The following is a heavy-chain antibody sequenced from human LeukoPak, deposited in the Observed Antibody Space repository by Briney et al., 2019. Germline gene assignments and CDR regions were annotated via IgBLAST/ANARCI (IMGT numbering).Heavy chain of an antibody. J-gene: IGHJ4*02. V-gene: IGHV4-39*01. D-gene: IGHD3-22*01. Sequence: SETLSLTCTVSGGSISSSSYYWGWIRQPPGKGLEWIGSIYYSGSTYYNPSLKSRVTISVDTSKNQFSLKLSSVTAADTAVYYCARHLEDYYDSSGYYQHLDYWGQGTLVTVSS. CDR3: ARHLEDYYDSSGYYQHLDY. CDR1: GGSISSSSYY. CDR2: IYYSGST.